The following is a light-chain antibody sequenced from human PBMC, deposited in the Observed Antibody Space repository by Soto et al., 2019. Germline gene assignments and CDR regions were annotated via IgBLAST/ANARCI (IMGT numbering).Light chain of an antibody. CDR2: DAS. V-gene: IGKV3-11*01. CDR3: QHRSNWRYT. J-gene: IGKJ2*01. CDR1: QSVSSY. Sequence: EIVLTQSPATLSLSPGERATLSCSASQSVSSYLAWYQQKPGQAPRLLIYDASDRATGIPARFSGSGSGTDFTLTISSLEPEDFAIYYCQHRSNWRYTFGQGTKLGIK.